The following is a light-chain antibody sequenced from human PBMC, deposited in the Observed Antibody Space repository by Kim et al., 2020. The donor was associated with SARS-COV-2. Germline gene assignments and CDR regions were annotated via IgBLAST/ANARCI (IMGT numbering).Light chain of an antibody. CDR3: QQYRDSPYS. Sequence: LSSGERAPLSFGASQSVRTTYVALYQQKPGLPPRLVIYDGVKRATGIPDRFSGSGSGTAFTLTISRLEPEDFAVYHCQQYRDSPYSFGQGTKLEIK. CDR2: DGV. V-gene: IGKV3D-20*01. J-gene: IGKJ2*03. CDR1: QSVRTTY.